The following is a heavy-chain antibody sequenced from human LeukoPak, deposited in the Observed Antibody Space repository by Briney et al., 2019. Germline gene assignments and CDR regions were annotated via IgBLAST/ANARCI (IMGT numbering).Heavy chain of an antibody. CDR2: ISGSGGGT. CDR3: AKVVVPDGIDV. J-gene: IGHJ6*02. Sequence: PGGSLRLSCAASGFTFSSYAMTWVRQAPGKGLEWVSGISGSGGGTYYADSVKGRFTISRDNSKNTLYLQMYSLRAEDTAVYYCAKVVVPDGIDVWGQATSLTVSS. CDR1: GFTFSSYA. V-gene: IGHV3-23*01. D-gene: IGHD2-15*01.